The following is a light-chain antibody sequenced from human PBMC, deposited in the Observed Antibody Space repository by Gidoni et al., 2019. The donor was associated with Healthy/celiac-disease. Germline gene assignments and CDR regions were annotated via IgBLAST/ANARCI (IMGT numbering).Light chain of an antibody. J-gene: IGKJ3*01. CDR2: GAS. CDR1: QSVSSSY. Sequence: EIVLTQSPGTLSLSPGERATLSCRASQSVSSSYLAWYQQKPGHAPRLLIYGASSRATGIPDRFSGSGSGTDFTLTISRLEPEDFAVYYCQQYGSSITFGPGTKVDIK. V-gene: IGKV3-20*01. CDR3: QQYGSSIT.